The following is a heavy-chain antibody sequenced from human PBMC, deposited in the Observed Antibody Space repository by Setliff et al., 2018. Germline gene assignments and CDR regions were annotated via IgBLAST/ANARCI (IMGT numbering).Heavy chain of an antibody. Sequence: AGGSLRLSCAASGFTFSSYAMSWVRQAPGKGLEWVSAISGSGGSTYYADSVKGRFTISRDNSKNTLYLQMNSLRAEDTAVYYCAKVSGYWKKLYFDYWGQGTLVTVSS. D-gene: IGHD1-1*01. CDR3: AKVSGYWKKLYFDY. CDR1: GFTFSSYA. J-gene: IGHJ4*02. CDR2: ISGSGGST. V-gene: IGHV3-23*01.